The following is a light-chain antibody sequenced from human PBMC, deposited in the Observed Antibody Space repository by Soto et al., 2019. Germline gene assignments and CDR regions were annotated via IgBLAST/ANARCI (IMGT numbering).Light chain of an antibody. CDR3: QQYGSAPWT. V-gene: IGKV3-20*01. J-gene: IGKJ1*01. CDR1: QSVSNNY. Sequence: ENVLTQSPGTLSLSPGERATLSCRASQSVSNNYLAWYQQRPGQVPRVLIYTASSRVTGIPDRFSDSGSGTDLTLTISRLEPEDFAVYYCQQYGSAPWTFGPGTKLEIK. CDR2: TAS.